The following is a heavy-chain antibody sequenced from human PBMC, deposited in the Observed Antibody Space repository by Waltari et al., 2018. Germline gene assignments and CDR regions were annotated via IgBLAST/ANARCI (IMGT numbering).Heavy chain of an antibody. Sequence: QVQLVESGGGVVQPGRSLRLSCAASSFGRTTYGMHWVPQAPGKGLEWVAFISSDGSYEYYPDAVKGRFTISRDNSKTTVFLQMNSLRDEDTAVYYCATRDILGGSQNYYYYGMDVWGQGTRVTVSS. CDR3: ATRDILGGSQNYYYYGMDV. J-gene: IGHJ6*02. CDR2: ISSDGSYE. CDR1: SFGRTTYG. D-gene: IGHD1-26*01. V-gene: IGHV3-30*03.